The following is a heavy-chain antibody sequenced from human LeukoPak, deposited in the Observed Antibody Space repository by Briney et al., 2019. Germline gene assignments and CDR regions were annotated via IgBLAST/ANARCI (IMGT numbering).Heavy chain of an antibody. CDR3: ARGLGWGRPHDAFDI. J-gene: IGHJ3*02. Sequence: GASVKVSCKASGYTFTSYDINWVRQATGQGLEWMGWMNPNSGNTGCAQKFQGRVTITRNTSISTAYMELSSLRSEDTAVYYCARGLGWGRPHDAFDIWGQGTMVTVSS. V-gene: IGHV1-8*03. D-gene: IGHD3-16*01. CDR1: GYTFTSYD. CDR2: MNPNSGNT.